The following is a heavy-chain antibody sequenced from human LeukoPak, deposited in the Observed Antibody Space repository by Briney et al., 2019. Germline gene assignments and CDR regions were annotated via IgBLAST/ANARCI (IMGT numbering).Heavy chain of an antibody. CDR3: ATTDLIAAAGMGGFDY. CDR1: GFTFSSYS. J-gene: IGHJ4*02. CDR2: IYSGGST. V-gene: IGHV3-66*01. D-gene: IGHD6-13*01. Sequence: GGSLRLSCAASGFTFSSYSMNWVRQAPGKGLEWVSVIYSGGSTYYADSVKGRFTISRDNSKNTLYLQMNSLRAEDTAVYYCATTDLIAAAGMGGFDYWGQGTLVTVSS.